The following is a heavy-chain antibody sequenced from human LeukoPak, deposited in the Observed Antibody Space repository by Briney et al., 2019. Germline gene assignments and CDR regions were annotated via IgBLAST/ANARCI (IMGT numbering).Heavy chain of an antibody. CDR2: ISGSGGST. D-gene: IGHD2-2*01. Sequence: GSLRLSCAASGFTFSSYAMSWVRQAPGKGLEWVSAISGSGGSTYYADSVKGRFTISRDNSKNTLYLQMNSLRAEDTAVYYCAKDPREGYCSSTSCYEPDYWGQGTLVTVSS. V-gene: IGHV3-23*01. CDR3: AKDPREGYCSSTSCYEPDY. J-gene: IGHJ4*02. CDR1: GFTFSSYA.